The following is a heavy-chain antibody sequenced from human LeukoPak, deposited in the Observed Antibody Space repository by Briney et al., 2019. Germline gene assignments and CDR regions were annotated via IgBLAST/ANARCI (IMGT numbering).Heavy chain of an antibody. D-gene: IGHD3-3*01. CDR3: ARDPGTIFDVLNXXXDY. J-gene: IGHJ4*02. CDR1: GFTFSSYV. Sequence: PGGSLRLSCAASGFTFSSYVMHWVRQTPGKGLEWVAILSSDGVNKRYADSVQGRFTISRDNFKSTLYLQMNRLTTEDTAIYYCARDPGTIFDVLNXXXDYWGQGTLVTVSS. V-gene: IGHV3-30*14. CDR2: LSSDGVNK.